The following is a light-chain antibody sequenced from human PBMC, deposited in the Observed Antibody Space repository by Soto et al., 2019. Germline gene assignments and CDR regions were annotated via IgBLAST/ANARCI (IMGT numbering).Light chain of an antibody. V-gene: IGLV2-14*01. J-gene: IGLJ1*01. Sequence: QSALTQPASVSGSPGQSIAISCTGTSSDVGGYNYVSWYQQHPGKAPKLVIYAVTNRPSGVPDRFSGSKSGNTASLTISGLQAEDEADYYCCSYAGSYTHVFGTGTKLTVL. CDR2: AVT. CDR3: CSYAGSYTHV. CDR1: SSDVGGYNY.